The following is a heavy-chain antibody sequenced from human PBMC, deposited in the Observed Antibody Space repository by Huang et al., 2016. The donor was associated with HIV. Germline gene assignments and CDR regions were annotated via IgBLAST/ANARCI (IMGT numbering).Heavy chain of an antibody. J-gene: IGHJ4*02. CDR1: GYTFTTYH. CDR2: INPSGAST. D-gene: IGHD3-10*01. V-gene: IGHV1-46*01. Sequence: QVQLVQSGAEVKKPGASVKISCKASGYTFTTYHMHWVRRAPGQGLEWMGMINPSGASTSYAQTFQGRVTMTSDTSTSTVYMELSSLTPEDTAVYYCARALLLFGLGSPLDFWGQGSLVTVSS. CDR3: ARALLLFGLGSPLDF.